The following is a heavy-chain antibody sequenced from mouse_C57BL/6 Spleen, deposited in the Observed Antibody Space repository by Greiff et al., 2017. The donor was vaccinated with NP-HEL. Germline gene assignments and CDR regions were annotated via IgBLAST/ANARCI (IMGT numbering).Heavy chain of an antibody. CDR3: ATRDSSGYVPFDY. V-gene: IGHV1-80*01. Sequence: VQLQQSGAELVKPGASVKISCKASGYAFSSYWMNWVKQRPGKGLEWIGQIYPGDGDTNYNGKFKGKATLTADKSSSTAYMQLSSLTSEDSAVYFCATRDSSGYVPFDYWGQGTTLTVSS. CDR1: GYAFSSYW. D-gene: IGHD3-2*02. J-gene: IGHJ2*01. CDR2: IYPGDGDT.